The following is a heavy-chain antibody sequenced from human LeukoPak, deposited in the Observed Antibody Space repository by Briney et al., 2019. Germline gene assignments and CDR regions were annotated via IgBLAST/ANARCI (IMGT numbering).Heavy chain of an antibody. D-gene: IGHD3-3*01. V-gene: IGHV4-39*01. Sequence: SETLSQTCTVSVCFISSRIYYWRWIRQPPGKGLECIGTIYYSGNTFYSPSLKSRVTISIDTSKNQFSLKLSSVTAADTALYYCARHPSFDWFGPWGQGTLVTVSS. CDR1: VCFISSRIYY. CDR3: ARHPSFDWFGP. J-gene: IGHJ5*02. CDR2: IYYSGNT.